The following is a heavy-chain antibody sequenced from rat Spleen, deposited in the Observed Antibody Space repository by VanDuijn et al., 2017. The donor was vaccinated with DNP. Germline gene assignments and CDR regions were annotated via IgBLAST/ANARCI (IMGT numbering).Heavy chain of an antibody. Sequence: EVQLVESGGDLVQPGRSLKLSCVASGFTFNNHWMTWIRQAPGKGLEWVATISYDGSSTYYRDSVKGRFTISRDNAKSTLYLQMNSLRAEDMATYYCARHGRRVFDYWGQGTLVTVSS. J-gene: IGHJ3*01. V-gene: IGHV5-31*01. D-gene: IGHD1-11*01. CDR1: GFTFNNHW. CDR2: ISYDGSST. CDR3: ARHGRRVFDY.